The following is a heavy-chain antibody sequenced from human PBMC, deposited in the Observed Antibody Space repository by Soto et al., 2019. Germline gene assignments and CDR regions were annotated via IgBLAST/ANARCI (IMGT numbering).Heavy chain of an antibody. CDR2: IKSKTDGGTA. D-gene: IGHD3-9*01. CDR1: GFNLSHPW. V-gene: IGHV3-15*01. CDR3: TTGVYYEILTGHRNVAY. J-gene: IGHJ4*02. Sequence: GGSLRLSCAASGFNLSHPWMTWVRQAAGKGLEWVGRIKSKTDGGTADYAAPVKGRFTISRDDSNNTVYLQMNSLKTEDTAVYYCTTGVYYEILTGHRNVAYWGQGTLVTVSS.